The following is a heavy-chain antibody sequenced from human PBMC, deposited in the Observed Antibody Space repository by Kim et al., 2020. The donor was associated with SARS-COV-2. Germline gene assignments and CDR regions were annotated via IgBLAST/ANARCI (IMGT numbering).Heavy chain of an antibody. CDR2: IYYSGST. CDR1: GGSISSGGYY. Sequence: SETLSLTCTVSGGSISSGGYYWSWIRQHPGKGLEWIGYIYYSGSTYYNPSLKSRVTISVDTSKNQFSLKLSSVTAADTAVYYCARAVIVVVPAAPWRFDMDVWGKGTTVTVSS. D-gene: IGHD2-2*01. V-gene: IGHV4-31*03. CDR3: ARAVIVVVPAAPWRFDMDV. J-gene: IGHJ6*03.